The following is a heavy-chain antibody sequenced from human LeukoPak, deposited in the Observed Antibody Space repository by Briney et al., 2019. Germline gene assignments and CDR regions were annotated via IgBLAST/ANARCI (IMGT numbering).Heavy chain of an antibody. CDR1: GFTFSIYA. Sequence: GGSLRLSCAASGFTFSIYAMTWVRQAPGKGLEWVSGISGSGGSTNYADSVKGRFTISRDNSKNTLYLQMNSLRAEDTVVYYCAKVGSYSERDYWGQGTLVTVSS. D-gene: IGHD5-18*01. CDR3: AKVGSYSERDY. J-gene: IGHJ4*02. V-gene: IGHV3-23*01. CDR2: ISGSGGST.